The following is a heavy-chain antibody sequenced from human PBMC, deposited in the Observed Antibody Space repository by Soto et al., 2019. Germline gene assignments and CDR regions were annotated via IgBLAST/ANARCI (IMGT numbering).Heavy chain of an antibody. D-gene: IGHD1-7*01. Sequence: QVQLVQSGAEMKQPGASLKVSCKTSGYAFPTYGITWVRQAPGQGLEYIGWISPYNGNTNYSQNLQDRLTLTTDTSTSTADMEPRSLTSDDTAVYYCARDLEWNYGTTYFFDYWGQGTLVTVSS. CDR1: GYAFPTYG. CDR3: ARDLEWNYGTTYFFDY. CDR2: ISPYNGNT. J-gene: IGHJ4*02. V-gene: IGHV1-18*01.